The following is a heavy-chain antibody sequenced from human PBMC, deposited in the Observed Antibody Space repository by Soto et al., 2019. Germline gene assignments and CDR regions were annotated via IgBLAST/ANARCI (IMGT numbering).Heavy chain of an antibody. CDR3: ASSETRRAVAGP. Sequence: TLSLTCTVSGGSISSGGYYWSWIRQHPGKGLEWIGYIYYSGSTYYNPSLKSRVTISVDTSKNQFSLKLSSVTAADTAVYYFASSETRRAVAGPWGQGTLVTVSS. CDR2: IYYSGST. CDR1: GGSISSGGYY. V-gene: IGHV4-31*03. D-gene: IGHD6-19*01. J-gene: IGHJ5*02.